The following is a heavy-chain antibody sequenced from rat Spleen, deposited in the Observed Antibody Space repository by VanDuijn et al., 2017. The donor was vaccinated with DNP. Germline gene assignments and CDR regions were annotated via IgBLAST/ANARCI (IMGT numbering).Heavy chain of an antibody. J-gene: IGHJ2*01. CDR2: IMYDGSSS. V-gene: IGHV5-17*01. Sequence: EVQLVESGGGLEQPGNSLKVSCAASGFIFSDYAMAWVRQSPKKSLEWVATIMYDGSSSYYRDSVKGRFTISRDNAKNTLYLQMNSLRSEDTATYYCARGGRSYFDYWGQGVMVTVSS. D-gene: IGHD1-11*01. CDR1: GFIFSDYA. CDR3: ARGGRSYFDY.